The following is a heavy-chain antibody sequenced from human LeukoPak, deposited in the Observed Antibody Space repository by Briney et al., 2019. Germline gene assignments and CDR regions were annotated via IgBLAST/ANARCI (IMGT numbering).Heavy chain of an antibody. D-gene: IGHD6-13*01. CDR1: GGSISSYY. Sequence: PSETLSLTCTVSGGSISSYYWSWIRQPAGKGLEWIGRIYTSGSTNYNPSLKSRVTMSVDTSTNQFSLKLRSVTAADTAVYYCARDLPLYSSSRFNWFDPWGQGTLVTVSS. J-gene: IGHJ5*02. CDR3: ARDLPLYSSSRFNWFDP. V-gene: IGHV4-4*07. CDR2: IYTSGST.